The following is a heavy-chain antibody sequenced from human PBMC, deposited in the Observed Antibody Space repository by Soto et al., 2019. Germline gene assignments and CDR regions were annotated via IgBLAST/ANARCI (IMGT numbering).Heavy chain of an antibody. CDR3: VRDTNPTDY. V-gene: IGHV1-18*04. CDR1: GYDFSSYG. Sequence: QVQLVQSGAEVKKPGASVKVSCKASGYDFSSYGISWVRQAPGQGLEWMGWISASNGNRDYAQQFQGRVTMTSDTSRTTAYIELRSLRSDDTAVYYCVRDTNPTDYWGQGTLVNVSS. CDR2: ISASNGNR. D-gene: IGHD2-2*01. J-gene: IGHJ4*02.